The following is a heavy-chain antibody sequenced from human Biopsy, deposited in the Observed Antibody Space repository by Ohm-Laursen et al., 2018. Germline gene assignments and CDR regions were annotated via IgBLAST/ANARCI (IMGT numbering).Heavy chain of an antibody. CDR1: GYTFTNYD. CDR2: VNPNSGNT. Sequence: ATVKISCKSSGYTFTNYDINWVRQAPGQGPEWMGWVNPNSGNTGYAQKFQGRVAMTRSTSISTAYMELSSLTSEDTAVYYCAREPFGQQLGPFDYWGQGALVIVSS. CDR3: AREPFGQQLGPFDY. D-gene: IGHD1-1*01. J-gene: IGHJ4*02. V-gene: IGHV1-8*01.